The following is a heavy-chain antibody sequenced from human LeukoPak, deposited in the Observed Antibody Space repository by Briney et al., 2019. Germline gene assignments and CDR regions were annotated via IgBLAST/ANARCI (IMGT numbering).Heavy chain of an antibody. D-gene: IGHD2-15*01. CDR2: INHSGST. J-gene: IGHJ5*02. V-gene: IGHV4-34*01. Sequence: SETLSLTCAVSGGSFSGYYWSWIRQPPGKGLEWIGEINHSGSTNYNPSLTSRVTISVDTSKNQFSLKLSSVTAADTAVYYCARETTAAIVVVVAATYNWFDPWGQGTLVTVSS. CDR1: GGSFSGYY. CDR3: ARETTAAIVVVVAATYNWFDP.